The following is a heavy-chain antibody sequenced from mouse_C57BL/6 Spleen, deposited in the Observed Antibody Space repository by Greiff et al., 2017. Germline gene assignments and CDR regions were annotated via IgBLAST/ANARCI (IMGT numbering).Heavy chain of an antibody. Sequence: EVQLVESGGGLVQPGGSLSLSCAASGFTFTDYYMSWVRQPPGKALEWLGFIRNKANGYTTEYSASVKGRFTISRDNSQSILYLQMNALRAEDSATYYCARYNVEYAMDYWGQGTSVTVSS. CDR1: GFTFTDYY. CDR3: ARYNVEYAMDY. V-gene: IGHV7-3*01. J-gene: IGHJ4*01. CDR2: IRNKANGYTT.